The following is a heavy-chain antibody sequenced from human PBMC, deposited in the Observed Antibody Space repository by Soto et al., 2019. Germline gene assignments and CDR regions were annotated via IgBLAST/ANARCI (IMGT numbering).Heavy chain of an antibody. J-gene: IGHJ5*02. CDR3: ARGLYYYGSGSYYWFDP. V-gene: IGHV1-69*01. CDR1: GGTFSSYA. Sequence: QVQLVQSGAEVKKPGSSVKVSCKASGGTFSSYAISWVRQAPGQGLEWMGGIIPIFGTANYAQKFQGRVRITADESTSTAYMELSSLRSEDTAVYYCARGLYYYGSGSYYWFDPWGQGTLVTVSS. CDR2: IIPIFGTA. D-gene: IGHD3-10*01.